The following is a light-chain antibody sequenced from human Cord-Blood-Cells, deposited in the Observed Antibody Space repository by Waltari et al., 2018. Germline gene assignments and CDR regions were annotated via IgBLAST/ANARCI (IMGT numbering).Light chain of an antibody. Sequence: QSALTQPASVSGSPGQSITISCTGTSSDVGGYNYVPWYQQHPGKDPKLMIYDVSKRPSGVSNRFSGSKSGNTASLTISGLQAEDEADYYCSSYTSSSTSWVFGGGTKLTVL. V-gene: IGLV2-14*01. J-gene: IGLJ3*02. CDR2: DVS. CDR1: SSDVGGYNY. CDR3: SSYTSSSTSWV.